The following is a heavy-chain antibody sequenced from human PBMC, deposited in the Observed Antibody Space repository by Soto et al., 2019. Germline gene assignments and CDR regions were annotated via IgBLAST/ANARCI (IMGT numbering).Heavy chain of an antibody. V-gene: IGHV3-23*01. D-gene: IGHD6-19*01. CDR1: GFSFSNYA. Sequence: EVQLLESGGGLVQPGGSLRLSCAASGFSFSNYAMSWVRQAPGKGLEWVSGISGSGGSTYYADSVKGRFTISRDNSKNTLYLQMNSLRAEDTAVYYCAKGHRSGWYTSYFDYWGQGTLVTVSS. CDR3: AKGHRSGWYTSYFDY. CDR2: ISGSGGST. J-gene: IGHJ4*02.